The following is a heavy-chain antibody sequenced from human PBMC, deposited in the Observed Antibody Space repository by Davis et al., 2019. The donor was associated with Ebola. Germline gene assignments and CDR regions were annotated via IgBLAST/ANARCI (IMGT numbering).Heavy chain of an antibody. CDR2: ISAYNGNT. CDR3: ARDLLGAGTSDY. Sequence: SVPVPFMASGYTFISYGISWVRQAPGQGLEWMGWISAYNGNTNYAQKLQGRVTMTTDTSTSTAYMELRSLRSEDTAVYYCARDLLGAGTSDYWGQGTLVTVSS. CDR1: GYTFISYG. D-gene: IGHD1-26*01. J-gene: IGHJ4*02. V-gene: IGHV1-18*01.